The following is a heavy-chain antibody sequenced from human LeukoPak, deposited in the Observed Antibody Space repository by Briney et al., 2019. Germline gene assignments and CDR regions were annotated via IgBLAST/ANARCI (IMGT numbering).Heavy chain of an antibody. Sequence: SVKVSCKASGGTFNSYAISWVRQAPGQGLEWMGGIIPIFGTANYAQKFQGRVTITADESTSTAYMELSSLRSEDTAVYYCARVGVGGSYYYYFDYWGQGTLVTVSS. V-gene: IGHV1-69*13. J-gene: IGHJ4*02. CDR1: GGTFNSYA. CDR3: ARVGVGGSYYYYFDY. CDR2: IIPIFGTA. D-gene: IGHD1-26*01.